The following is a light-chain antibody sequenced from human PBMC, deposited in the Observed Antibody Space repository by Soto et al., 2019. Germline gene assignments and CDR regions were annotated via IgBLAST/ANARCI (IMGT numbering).Light chain of an antibody. CDR2: GAS. CDR1: QNVWNK. Sequence: EIVMTQSPATLSVSLGERATLSCRASQNVWNKIAWYQQKPGQAPRLLIYGASTRATGVSVRFSGSGSGTEFTLTISSLQSEDFAVYYCQQYNNWPPWTFGQGTKVEI. CDR3: QQYNNWPPWT. J-gene: IGKJ1*01. V-gene: IGKV3-15*01.